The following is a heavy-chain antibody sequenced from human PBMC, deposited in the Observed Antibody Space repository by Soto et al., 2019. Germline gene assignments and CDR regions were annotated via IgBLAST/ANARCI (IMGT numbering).Heavy chain of an antibody. J-gene: IGHJ6*02. D-gene: IGHD6-19*01. V-gene: IGHV3-21*01. CDR3: ARDSPIAVAGHYYYGMGV. CDR2: ISSSSIYI. Sequence: PGGSLRLSCAASGFTFSSYGMNWVRQAPWKGLEWVSSISSSSIYIYYADSVKGRFTISRDNAKNSLYLQMNSLRAEDTAVYYCARDSPIAVAGHYYYGMGVVGQGPTVTVS. CDR1: GFTFSSYG.